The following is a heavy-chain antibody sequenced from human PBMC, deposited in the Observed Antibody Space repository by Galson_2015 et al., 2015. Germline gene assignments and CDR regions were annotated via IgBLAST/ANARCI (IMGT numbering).Heavy chain of an antibody. V-gene: IGHV4-61*02. Sequence: TLSLTCTVSGGSISSGSYYWSWIRQPAGKGLEWIGRIYTSGSTNYNHSLKSRVTISVDTSKNQFSLKLSSVTAADTAVYYCATSRGLYDSSGYYRYFDLWGRGTLVTVSS. CDR1: GGSISSGSYY. D-gene: IGHD3-22*01. CDR2: IYTSGST. CDR3: ATSRGLYDSSGYYRYFDL. J-gene: IGHJ2*01.